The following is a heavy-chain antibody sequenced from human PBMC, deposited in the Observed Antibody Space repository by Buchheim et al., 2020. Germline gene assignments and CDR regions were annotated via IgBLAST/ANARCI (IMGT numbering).Heavy chain of an antibody. J-gene: IGHJ4*02. D-gene: IGHD3-10*01. CDR3: AREGRARGYFDY. CDR1: GGSISSGGYY. V-gene: IGHV4-31*03. Sequence: QVQLQESGPGLVKPSQTLSLTCTVSGGSISSGGYYWSWIRQHPGKGLEWIGYIYYNGSTYYNPSLKSRVTISVDTSKNQFSLKLSSVTGGETAGNYWAREGRARGYFDYWGQGTL. CDR2: IYYNGST.